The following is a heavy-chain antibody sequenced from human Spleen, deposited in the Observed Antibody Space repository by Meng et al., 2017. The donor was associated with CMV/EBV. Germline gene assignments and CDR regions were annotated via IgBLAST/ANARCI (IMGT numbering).Heavy chain of an antibody. V-gene: IGHV3-NL1*01. CDR1: GFTFSSYA. Sequence: GGSLRLSCTASGFTFSSYAMHWVRQAPGKGLEWVSVIYSGANTYYADSVKGRYTISRDNPKNTLYLQMNSLRPEDTAIYYCARPHTSYDPFDYWGHGTLVTVSS. CDR3: ARPHTSYDPFDY. J-gene: IGHJ4*01. CDR2: IYSGANT. D-gene: IGHD5-18*01.